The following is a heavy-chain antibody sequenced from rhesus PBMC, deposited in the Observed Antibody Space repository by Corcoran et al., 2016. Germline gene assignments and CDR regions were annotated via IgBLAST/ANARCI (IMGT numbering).Heavy chain of an antibody. Sequence: QLQLPVSGPGMVQPSETLLPTCAVSGGSIRSNYWGWVRQPPGKGLGWIGRISGSGGSTDYNPSLKSRVTISTDTSKNQFALKLSSVTAADTAVYYCARDGGRWGYWGQGVLVTVSS. D-gene: IGHD6-25*01. V-gene: IGHV4-173*01. CDR3: ARDGGRWGY. CDR1: GGSIRSNY. CDR2: ISGSGGST. J-gene: IGHJ4*01.